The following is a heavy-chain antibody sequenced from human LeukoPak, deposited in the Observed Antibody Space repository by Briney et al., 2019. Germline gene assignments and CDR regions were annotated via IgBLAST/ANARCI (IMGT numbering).Heavy chain of an antibody. Sequence: SVKVSCKASGYTLTNHYMYWVRQAPGQGLEWRGIIHPSGDRTSYAQKFQGRVTMTSDTSTSTVYMELSSLRSEDTAVYYCARVPEAGYNPDYWGQGTLVTVSA. V-gene: IGHV1-46*01. D-gene: IGHD5-24*01. J-gene: IGHJ4*02. CDR3: ARVPEAGYNPDY. CDR1: GYTLTNHY. CDR2: IHPSGDRT.